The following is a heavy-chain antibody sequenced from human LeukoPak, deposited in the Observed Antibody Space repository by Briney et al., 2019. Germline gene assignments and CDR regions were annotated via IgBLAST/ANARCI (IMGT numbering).Heavy chain of an antibody. J-gene: IGHJ4*02. CDR3: ARPRYGSGSLDS. CDR2: INHSGST. V-gene: IGHV4-34*01. D-gene: IGHD3-10*01. Sequence: SETLSLTCAVYGGSFRGYYWSWIRHPPGRGMGWIGEINHSGSTTSNPSLNNRDNISVDTSKNQFSLKLTSVTAADTAVYYCARPRYGSGSLDSWGQGTLVTVSS. CDR1: GGSFRGYY.